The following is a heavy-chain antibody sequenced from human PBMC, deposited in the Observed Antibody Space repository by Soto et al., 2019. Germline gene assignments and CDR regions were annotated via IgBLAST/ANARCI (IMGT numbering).Heavy chain of an antibody. Sequence: QVQLVESGGGVVQPERSLRLSCAASGFIFSNYGMHWVRQAPGKGLEWVAVVSSAGSTKYYADSVKGRFTISRDNSKNTLYLQMNSLRAEDTAVYYCARVVVAKGTTNLFDYWGQGTLVTVSS. CDR2: VSSAGSTK. J-gene: IGHJ4*02. CDR3: ARVVVAKGTTNLFDY. D-gene: IGHD1-7*01. CDR1: GFIFSNYG. V-gene: IGHV3-30*03.